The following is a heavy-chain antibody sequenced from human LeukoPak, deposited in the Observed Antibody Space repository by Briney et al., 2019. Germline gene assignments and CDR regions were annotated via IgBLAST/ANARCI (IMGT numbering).Heavy chain of an antibody. V-gene: IGHV3-20*04. Sequence: RSGGSLRLSCAASGFTFDDYGMSWVRQAPGKGLEWVSGINWNGGSTGYADSVKGRFTISRDNAKNSLYLQMYSLRAEDTALYYCARGGDAMGLGKFDYWGQGTLVTVSS. CDR1: GFTFDDYG. D-gene: IGHD3-16*01. CDR3: ARGGDAMGLGKFDY. CDR2: INWNGGST. J-gene: IGHJ4*02.